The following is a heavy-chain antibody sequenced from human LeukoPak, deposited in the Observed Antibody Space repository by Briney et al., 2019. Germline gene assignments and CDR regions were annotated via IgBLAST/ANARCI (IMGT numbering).Heavy chain of an antibody. D-gene: IGHD3-10*01. Sequence: GASVKVSCKAYGYTFTGYGISWVRQAPGQGLEWMGWIGDYNGHRNFAQKLQDRVTMTTDTSTNTAYMELRSLISDDTAFYYCARDRYGTGSYDYWGQGTLVAVSS. J-gene: IGHJ4*02. CDR3: ARDRYGTGSYDY. CDR1: GYTFTGYG. V-gene: IGHV1-18*01. CDR2: IGDYNGHR.